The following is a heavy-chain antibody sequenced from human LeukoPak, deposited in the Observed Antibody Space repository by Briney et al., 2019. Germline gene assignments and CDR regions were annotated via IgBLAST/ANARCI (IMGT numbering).Heavy chain of an antibody. J-gene: IGHJ4*02. CDR1: GFIFSDYA. CDR3: AKDVVVDAFEKYFDY. CDR2: IRYDGSNQ. D-gene: IGHD2-15*01. V-gene: IGHV3-30*02. Sequence: QPGGSLRLSCAASGFIFSDYAMHWVRQAPGKGLEWVALIRYDGSNQYYTDSVKGRFTISRDNSKRMLYLQMNTLRPEDTAVYYCAKDVVVDAFEKYFDYWGQGTLVTVSS.